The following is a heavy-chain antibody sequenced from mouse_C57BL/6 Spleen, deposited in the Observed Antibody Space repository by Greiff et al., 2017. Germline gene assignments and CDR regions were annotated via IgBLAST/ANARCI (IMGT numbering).Heavy chain of an antibody. Sequence: VPLQQSGAELVRPGASVTLSCKASGYTFTDYEMHWVKQTPVHGLEWIGAIDPETGGTAYNQKFKGKAILTADKSSSTAYMELRSLTSEDSAVYYCTSYYYGSSYVWAYWGQGTLVTVSA. CDR2: IDPETGGT. V-gene: IGHV1-15*01. CDR3: TSYYYGSSYVWAY. D-gene: IGHD1-1*01. CDR1: GYTFTDYE. J-gene: IGHJ3*01.